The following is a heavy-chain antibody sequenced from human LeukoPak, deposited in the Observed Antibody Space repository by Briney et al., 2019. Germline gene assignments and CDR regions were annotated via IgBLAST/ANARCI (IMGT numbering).Heavy chain of an antibody. CDR1: GFTFSSYG. CDR3: AKDLAADDDAFDI. Sequence: GGSLRLSCAASGFTFSSYGMHWVRQAPGKGLEWVAVISYDGSNKYYADSVKGRFTISRDNSKNTLYLQMNSLRAEDTAVYYCAKDLAADDDAFDIWGQGTMVTVSS. J-gene: IGHJ3*02. V-gene: IGHV3-30*18. D-gene: IGHD6-13*01. CDR2: ISYDGSNK.